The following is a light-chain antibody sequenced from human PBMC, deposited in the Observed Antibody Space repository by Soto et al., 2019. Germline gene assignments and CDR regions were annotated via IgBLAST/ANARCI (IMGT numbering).Light chain of an antibody. Sequence: QSALTQPASVSGSPGQSITISCVGTSGDIGDYNYVSWYQQHPGKVPKVIIYDVSNRPSGVSYRFSGTKSGNTASLTVSGLQAEAEAACYCCSYTRSGTLIFGTGTKLTVL. CDR2: DVS. CDR1: SGDIGDYNY. CDR3: CSYTRSGTLI. J-gene: IGLJ1*01. V-gene: IGLV2-14*01.